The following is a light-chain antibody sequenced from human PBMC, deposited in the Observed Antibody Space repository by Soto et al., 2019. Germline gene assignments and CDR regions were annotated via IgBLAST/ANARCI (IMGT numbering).Light chain of an antibody. Sequence: QSALTQPPSASGSPGQSVTISCTGTSSDVGGYKYVSWYQQHPGNAPKLMIFEVNKRPSGVPDRFSGSKSGNTASLTVSGLQAEDEADYHTNSYAGINNLGVFGTGTKLTVL. J-gene: IGLJ1*01. CDR2: EVN. V-gene: IGLV2-8*01. CDR1: SSDVGGYKY. CDR3: NSYAGINNLGV.